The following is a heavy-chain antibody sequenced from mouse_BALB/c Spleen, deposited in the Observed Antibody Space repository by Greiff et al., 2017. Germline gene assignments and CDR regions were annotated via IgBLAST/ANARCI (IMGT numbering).Heavy chain of an antibody. D-gene: IGHD1-2*01. CDR2: ISYSGST. CDR1: GYSITSDYA. CDR3: AKKEIITTASWFAY. J-gene: IGHJ3*01. Sequence: EVKLMESGPGLVKPSQSLSLTCTVTGYSITSDYAWNWIRQFPGNKLEWMGYISYSGSTSYNPSLKSRISITRDTSKNQFFLQLNSVTTEDTATYYCAKKEIITTASWFAYWGQGTLVTVSA. V-gene: IGHV3-2*02.